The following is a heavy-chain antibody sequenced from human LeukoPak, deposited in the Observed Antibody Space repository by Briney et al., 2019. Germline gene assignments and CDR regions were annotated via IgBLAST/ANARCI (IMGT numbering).Heavy chain of an antibody. CDR3: ARDCSSTSCIGVFDY. CDR1: GGSISSYY. J-gene: IGHJ4*02. Sequence: SETLSLTCTVSGGSISSYYWGWIRQPPGRGLEWIGYIYYSGSTNYNPSLKSRVTISVDTSKNQFSLKLSSVTAADTAVYYCARDCSSTSCIGVFDYWGQGTLVTVSS. D-gene: IGHD2-2*01. CDR2: IYYSGST. V-gene: IGHV4-59*01.